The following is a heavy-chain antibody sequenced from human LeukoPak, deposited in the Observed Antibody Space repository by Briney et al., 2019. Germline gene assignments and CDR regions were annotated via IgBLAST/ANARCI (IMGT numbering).Heavy chain of an antibody. CDR3: AGELLVGGVTKPLFDC. CDR1: GGSFSGYY. Sequence: SETLSLTCAVYGGSFSGYYWSWIRQPPGKGLEWIGNIYYSGSTYSNPSLKSRVTISVDTSKNQFSLRLSSVTAADTAVYYWAGELLVGGVTKPLFDCGGRGPVVTVSS. D-gene: IGHD3-10*01. V-gene: IGHV4-34*01. J-gene: IGHJ4*02. CDR2: IYYSGST.